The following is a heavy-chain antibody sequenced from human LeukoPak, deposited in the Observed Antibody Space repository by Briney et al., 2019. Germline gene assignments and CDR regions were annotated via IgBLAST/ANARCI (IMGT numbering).Heavy chain of an antibody. CDR1: GGSISSGSYS. J-gene: IGHJ3*02. Sequence: SETLSLTCAVSGGSISSGSYSWSWIRQPPGKGLEWIGYIYHSGSTYYNPSLKSRVTISVDRSKNQFSLKLSSVTAADTAVYYCARDISDTAGYAFDIWGQGTMVTVSS. V-gene: IGHV4-30-2*01. CDR2: IYHSGST. D-gene: IGHD5-18*01. CDR3: ARDISDTAGYAFDI.